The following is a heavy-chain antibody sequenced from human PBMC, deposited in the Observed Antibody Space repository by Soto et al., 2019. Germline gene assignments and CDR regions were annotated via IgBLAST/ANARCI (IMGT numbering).Heavy chain of an antibody. V-gene: IGHV4-30-4*01. D-gene: IGHD3-10*01. Sequence: PSETLSLTCTVSGGSISSGDYYWSWIRQPPGKGLEWIGYIYYSGSTYYNPSLKSRVTISVDTSKNQFSLKLSSVTAADTAVYYCARDLGPTVRAYYYYYGMDVWGQGTTVTVSS. CDR2: IYYSGST. J-gene: IGHJ6*02. CDR3: ARDLGPTVRAYYYYYGMDV. CDR1: GGSISSGDYY.